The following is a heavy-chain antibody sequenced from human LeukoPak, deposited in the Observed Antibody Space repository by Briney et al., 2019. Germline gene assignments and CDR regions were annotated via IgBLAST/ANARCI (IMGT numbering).Heavy chain of an antibody. V-gene: IGHV4-34*01. CDR2: INHSGST. D-gene: IGHD3-10*01. J-gene: IGHJ6*03. Sequence: SETLSLTCAVYGGSFSGYYWSWIRQPPGKGLEWIGEINHSGSTNYNPSLKSRVTISVDTSKNQFSLKLSSVTAADTAVYYCARDRSTMVRGVNDYYYYYYMDVWGKGTTVTISS. CDR1: GGSFSGYY. CDR3: ARDRSTMVRGVNDYYYYYYMDV.